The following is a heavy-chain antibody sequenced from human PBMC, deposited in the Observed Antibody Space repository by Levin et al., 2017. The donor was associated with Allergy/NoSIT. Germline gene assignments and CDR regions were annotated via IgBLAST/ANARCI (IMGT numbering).Heavy chain of an antibody. CDR1: GGSFSGYY. D-gene: IGHD2-15*01. J-gene: IGHJ4*02. CDR3: ARGLALSDYCSGGSCPGGTDRLYYFDY. CDR2: INHSGST. V-gene: IGHV4-34*01. Sequence: SETLSLTCAVYGGSFSGYYWSWIRQPPGKGLEWIGEINHSGSTNYNPSLKSRVTISVDTSKNQFSLKLSSVTAADTAVYYCARGLALSDYCSGGSCPGGTDRLYYFDYWGQGTLVTVSS.